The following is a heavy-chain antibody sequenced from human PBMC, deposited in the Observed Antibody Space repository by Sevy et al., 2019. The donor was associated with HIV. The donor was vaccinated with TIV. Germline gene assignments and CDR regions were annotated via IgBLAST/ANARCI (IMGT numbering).Heavy chain of an antibody. V-gene: IGHV1-69*13. CDR1: GGTFSRSA. CDR2: IIPIFGTT. J-gene: IGHJ5*02. Sequence: ASVKVSCKASGGTFSRSAISWMRQAPGQGLEWMGGIIPIFGTTNYARNFQGRLTITADESTSAAYMELSSLTSEDSAVYYCARLGAAGLAGLFDPWGQGTLVTGSS. D-gene: IGHD6-13*01. CDR3: ARLGAAGLAGLFDP.